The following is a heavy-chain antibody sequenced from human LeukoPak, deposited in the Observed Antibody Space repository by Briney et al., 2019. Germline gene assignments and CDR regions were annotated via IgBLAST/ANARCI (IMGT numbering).Heavy chain of an antibody. CDR3: VRGPYGASISKWFDP. Sequence: SETLSLTCTVSGGSISSYYWSWIRQPPGKGLEWIGYIYYSGSTSYNPSLKSRVTISVDTSRNQLSLQLSSVTTADTAVYYCVRGPYGASISKWFDPWGQGTLVIVSS. CDR1: GGSISSYY. J-gene: IGHJ5*02. V-gene: IGHV4-59*01. CDR2: IYYSGST. D-gene: IGHD4/OR15-4a*01.